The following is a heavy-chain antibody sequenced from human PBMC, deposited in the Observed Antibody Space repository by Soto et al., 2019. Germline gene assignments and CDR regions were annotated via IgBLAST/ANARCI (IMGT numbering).Heavy chain of an antibody. D-gene: IGHD3-3*01. CDR2: IYYSGDT. CDR1: GGSMNSYY. CDR3: ARDRNKLWKNDAFDI. Sequence: QVQLHESGPGLVKPSETLSLTCSVSGGSMNSYYWSWIRQSPGKGLEWLGSIYYSGDTKYNPSLQSRISISVDTTKNHFSLRLTSVTAADTAVYYCARDRNKLWKNDAFDIWGQGTMVTVSS. J-gene: IGHJ3*02. V-gene: IGHV4-59*01.